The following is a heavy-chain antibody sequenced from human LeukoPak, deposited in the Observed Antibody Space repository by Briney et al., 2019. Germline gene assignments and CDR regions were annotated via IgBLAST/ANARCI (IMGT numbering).Heavy chain of an antibody. Sequence: GGSLRLSCAASGFTFSSYAMSWVRQAPGKGLEWVSAISGSGGSTYYADSVKGRFTISRDNSKNTLYLQMNSLRAEDTAVYYCAPSNYYDSSGYYYITEYFQHWGQGTLVTVSS. CDR1: GFTFSSYA. D-gene: IGHD3-22*01. J-gene: IGHJ1*01. V-gene: IGHV3-23*01. CDR3: APSNYYDSSGYYYITEYFQH. CDR2: ISGSGGST.